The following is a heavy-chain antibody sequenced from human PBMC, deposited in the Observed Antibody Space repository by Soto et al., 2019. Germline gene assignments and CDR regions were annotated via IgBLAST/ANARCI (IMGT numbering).Heavy chain of an antibody. V-gene: IGHV1-8*01. Sequence: ASVKVSCKASGYTFTSYDINWVRQATGQGLEWMGWMNPNSGNTGYAQKFQGRVTMTRNTSISTAYMELNSLRAGDTAVYYCARTGGDGYNYGAFDIWGQGTMVTVSS. CDR3: ARTGGDGYNYGAFDI. CDR2: MNPNSGNT. J-gene: IGHJ3*02. D-gene: IGHD5-12*01. CDR1: GYTFTSYD.